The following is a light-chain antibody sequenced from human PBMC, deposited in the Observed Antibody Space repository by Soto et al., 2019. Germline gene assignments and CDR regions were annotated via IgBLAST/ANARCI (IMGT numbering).Light chain of an antibody. Sequence: DIQMPQSPSTLSASVGDRVTITCRASQSISSWLAWYQQKPGKAPKLLIYKASSLESGVPSRFSGSGSGTEFTLTISSXQPDDFATYYCQQYNSYSRTFGQGTKVDSK. CDR3: QQYNSYSRT. CDR1: QSISSW. CDR2: KAS. V-gene: IGKV1-5*03. J-gene: IGKJ1*01.